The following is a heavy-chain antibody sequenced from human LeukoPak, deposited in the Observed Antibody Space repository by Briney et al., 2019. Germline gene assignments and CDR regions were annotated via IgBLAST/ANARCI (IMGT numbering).Heavy chain of an antibody. V-gene: IGHV3-30*02. J-gene: IGHJ6*03. D-gene: IGHD6-13*01. Sequence: GGSLRLSCAASGFTFNNYGIHWVRQAPGKGLEWVTFIRYDGRNKYFADSVKGRFTISRDNARNTLFLQMNSLRAEDTAVYYCARDQGSSWTYYYYYYMDVWGKGTTVTVSS. CDR2: IRYDGRNK. CDR1: GFTFNNYG. CDR3: ARDQGSSWTYYYYYYMDV.